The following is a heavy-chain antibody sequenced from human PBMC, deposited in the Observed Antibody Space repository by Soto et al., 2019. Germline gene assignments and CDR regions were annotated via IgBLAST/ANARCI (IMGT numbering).Heavy chain of an antibody. CDR1: GFTFSGFD. D-gene: IGHD3-3*02. V-gene: IGHV3-13*01. J-gene: IGHJ4*02. CDR2: IGTAGDT. Sequence: GGSLRLSCEASGFTFSGFDMHWVRQPTGKGLEWVSTIGTAGDTYYAVSVKGRFTISTDNAKNSLSLQMNSLRAGDTAVYFCARGQEVGAHFFDSWGQGTQVTVSS. CDR3: ARGQEVGAHFFDS.